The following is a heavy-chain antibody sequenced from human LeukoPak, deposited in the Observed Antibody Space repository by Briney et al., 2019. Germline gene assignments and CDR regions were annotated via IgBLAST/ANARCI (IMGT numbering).Heavy chain of an antibody. CDR1: GFTFSNAW. CDR2: IKSETDGGTT. Sequence: GGSLRLSCAASGFTFSNAWMSWVRQAPGKGLEWVGRIKSETDGGTTDYAVPVKGRFTISRDDSKNMLYLQMNSLITGDTAVYFCATEYYGSFNYWGQGALVTVSS. D-gene: IGHD3-10*01. CDR3: ATEYYGSFNY. V-gene: IGHV3-15*01. J-gene: IGHJ4*02.